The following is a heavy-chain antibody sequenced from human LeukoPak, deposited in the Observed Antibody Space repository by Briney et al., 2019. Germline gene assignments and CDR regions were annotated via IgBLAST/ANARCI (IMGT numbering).Heavy chain of an antibody. J-gene: IGHJ4*02. CDR2: ITWDGGSA. V-gene: IGHV3-43*01. Sequence: GGSLRLSCAASGFTFDDYTMHWVRQAPGKGLEWVSLITWDGGSAFYADSVRGRFTISRDNSRNSLYLQMNSLRTEDTALYYCATERQKYFDYWGQGTLVTVSS. CDR3: ATERQKYFDY. CDR1: GFTFDDYT.